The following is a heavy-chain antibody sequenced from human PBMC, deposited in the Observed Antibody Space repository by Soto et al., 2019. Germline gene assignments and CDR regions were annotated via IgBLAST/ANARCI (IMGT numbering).Heavy chain of an antibody. Sequence: SETLSLTCTVSGGSISSGGYFWSWIRQPPGKGLEWIGYIYYSGSTYYNPSLKSRVTISVDTSKNQFSLKLSSVTAADTAVYYCARASLLDDYDLSFNWFDPWGKGTLVTVSS. V-gene: IGHV4-30-4*01. CDR2: IYYSGST. CDR1: GGSISSGGYF. D-gene: IGHD3-22*01. CDR3: ARASLLDDYDLSFNWFDP. J-gene: IGHJ5*02.